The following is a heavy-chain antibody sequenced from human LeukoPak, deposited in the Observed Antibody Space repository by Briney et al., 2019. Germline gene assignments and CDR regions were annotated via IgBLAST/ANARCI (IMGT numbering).Heavy chain of an antibody. Sequence: GGSLRLSCAASGFTFSNAWMSWVRQAPGKGLEWVGRIKSKTDGGTTDYAAPVKGRFTISRDDSKNTLYLQMNSLKTEDTAVYYCTTVANTCYYDSSGYWGLKEYYFDYWGQGTLVTVSS. CDR3: TTVANTCYYDSSGYWGLKEYYFDY. CDR1: GFTFSNAW. CDR2: IKSKTDGGTT. V-gene: IGHV3-15*01. J-gene: IGHJ4*02. D-gene: IGHD3-22*01.